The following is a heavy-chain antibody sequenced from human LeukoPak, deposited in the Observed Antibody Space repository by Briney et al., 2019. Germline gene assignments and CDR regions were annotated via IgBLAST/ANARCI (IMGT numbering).Heavy chain of an antibody. V-gene: IGHV3-23*01. J-gene: IGHJ6*04. CDR1: GFIFSSYA. D-gene: IGHD2-2*01. CDR3: AKEGIVAVPAAMMDV. CDR2: ISGSGGTT. Sequence: GGSLRLSCAASGFIFSSYAMSWVRQAPGKGLEWVSAISGSGGTTYYADSVKGRFTISRDNFKNTLYLQMNSLRVEDTALYYCAKEGIVAVPAAMMDVWGKGTTVTVSS.